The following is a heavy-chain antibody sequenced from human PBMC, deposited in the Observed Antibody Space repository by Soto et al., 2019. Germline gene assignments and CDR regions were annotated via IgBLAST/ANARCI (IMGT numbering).Heavy chain of an antibody. J-gene: IGHJ4*02. CDR3: AREYTYGSNFFDC. V-gene: IGHV4-31*03. Sequence: QVQLQESGPGLVKPSQTLSLTCTVSGGSISSAAYYWSWIRQHPGKGLEWIGYISHSGSTYYNPSLKSRVIISVDTSKNQCALCLTSVTAADTAVYYCAREYTYGSNFFDCWGQGSLVTVSS. CDR1: GGSISSAAYY. D-gene: IGHD2-2*02. CDR2: ISHSGST.